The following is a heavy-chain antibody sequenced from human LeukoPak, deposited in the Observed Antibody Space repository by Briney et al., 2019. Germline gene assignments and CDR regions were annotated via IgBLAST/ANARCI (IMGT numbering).Heavy chain of an antibody. J-gene: IGHJ6*03. CDR2: ITDSGDTT. Sequence: GGSLRLSCAASGFTFSSFAMSWVRQAPGKGLEWVSTITDSGDTTYSADSVKGRFTISRDNSKNTLYLQMNSLRAEDTAVYYCANEGTRNYYMDVWGKGTTVTVSS. D-gene: IGHD3-10*01. CDR1: GFTFSSFA. CDR3: ANEGTRNYYMDV. V-gene: IGHV3-23*01.